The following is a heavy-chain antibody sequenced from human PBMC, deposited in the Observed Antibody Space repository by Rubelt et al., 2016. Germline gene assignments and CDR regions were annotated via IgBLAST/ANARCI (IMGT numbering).Heavy chain of an antibody. CDR2: IYNSGTT. D-gene: IGHD3-16*01. J-gene: IGHJ4*02. V-gene: IGHV4-59*12. Sequence: IYNSGTTNYNPSLKSRVIISLDMSKNQFFLKLSSVTAADTAVYYCARESDLGDYWGQGTLVTVSS. CDR3: ARESDLGDY.